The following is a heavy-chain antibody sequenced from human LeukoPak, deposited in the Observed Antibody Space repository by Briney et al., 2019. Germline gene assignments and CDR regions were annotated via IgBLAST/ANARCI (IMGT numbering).Heavy chain of an antibody. D-gene: IGHD2-2*01. CDR3: ARDVNSFGSLVVVPAAVDY. CDR2: ISGGST. Sequence: GGSLRLSCAASGFTVSSNEMSWVRQAPGKGLEWVSSISGGSTYYADSRKGRFTISRDNSKNTLHLQMNSLRAEDTAVYYCARDVNSFGSLVVVPAAVDYWGQGTLVTVSS. V-gene: IGHV3-38-3*01. CDR1: GFTVSSNE. J-gene: IGHJ4*02.